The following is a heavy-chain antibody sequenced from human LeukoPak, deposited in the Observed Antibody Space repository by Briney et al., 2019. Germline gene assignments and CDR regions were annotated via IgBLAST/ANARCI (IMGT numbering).Heavy chain of an antibody. D-gene: IGHD2-15*01. V-gene: IGHV3-74*01. J-gene: IGHJ5*02. Sequence: GGSLRLSCAASGFTFSSYWMHWVRQAPGKGLVWVSRINSDGSSTSYADSVKGRFTISRDNAKNTLYLQMNSLRAEDTAVYYCARDGLHCSGGSCYPENWFDPWGQGTLVTVSS. CDR1: GFTFSSYW. CDR2: INSDGSST. CDR3: ARDGLHCSGGSCYPENWFDP.